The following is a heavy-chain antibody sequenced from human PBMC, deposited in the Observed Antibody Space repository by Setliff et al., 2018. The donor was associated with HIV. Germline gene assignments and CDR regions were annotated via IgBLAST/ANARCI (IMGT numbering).Heavy chain of an antibody. CDR3: ATPTSVGELSSPLDY. V-gene: IGHV1-2*02. CDR1: GYTFTGYY. J-gene: IGHJ4*02. D-gene: IGHD3-16*02. CDR2: IGPYNGRT. Sequence: ASVKVSCKASGYTFTGYYMHWVRQAPGQGLEWMGWIGPYNGRTEYAQEFQGRVSLTIDTSASTAYMELSSLRSEDTAVYYCATPTSVGELSSPLDYWGQGTLVTVSS.